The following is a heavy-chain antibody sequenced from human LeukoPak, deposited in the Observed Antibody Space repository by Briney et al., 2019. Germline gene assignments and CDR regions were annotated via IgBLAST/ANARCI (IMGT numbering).Heavy chain of an antibody. V-gene: IGHV4-4*07. Sequence: SETLSLTCSVSGGSISGYYCTWIRQPAGKGLEWIGRVYTSGSTHYNPSLKTRLTMSVDTSKNQFSLKLSSVTAADTAVYYCARLITGTTTAFDIWGQGTMVTVSS. CDR1: GGSISGYY. CDR2: VYTSGST. J-gene: IGHJ3*02. CDR3: ARLITGTTTAFDI. D-gene: IGHD1-7*01.